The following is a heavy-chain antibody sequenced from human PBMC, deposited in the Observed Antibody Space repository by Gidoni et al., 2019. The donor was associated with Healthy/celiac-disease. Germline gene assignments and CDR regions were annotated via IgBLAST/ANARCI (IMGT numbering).Heavy chain of an antibody. V-gene: IGHV3-30*03. D-gene: IGHD6-13*01. Sequence: QVQLVESGGGVVQPGRSLRLSFAASGFTFSSYGMHWVRQAPGKGLEWVAVISYDGSNKYYADSVKGRFTISRDNSKNTLYLQMNSLRAEDTAVYYCAAAGSDAFDIWGQGTMVTVSS. CDR2: ISYDGSNK. CDR1: GFTFSSYG. J-gene: IGHJ3*02. CDR3: AAAGSDAFDI.